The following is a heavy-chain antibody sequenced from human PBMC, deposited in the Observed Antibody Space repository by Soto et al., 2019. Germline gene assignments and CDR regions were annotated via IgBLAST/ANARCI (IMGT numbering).Heavy chain of an antibody. CDR3: ARDKRDLRFLEWSYYFDD. CDR2: ISYDGSNK. J-gene: IGHJ4*02. CDR1: GFTFSNYA. Sequence: QVQLVESGGGVVQPGRSLRLSCAPSGFTFSNYAMHWVRQAPGKGLEWVAVISYDGSNKYYADSVKGRFTISRDNSKNTLYLQMNSLRAEDTAVYYCARDKRDLRFLEWSYYFDDWGQGTLVTVSS. D-gene: IGHD3-3*01. V-gene: IGHV3-30-3*01.